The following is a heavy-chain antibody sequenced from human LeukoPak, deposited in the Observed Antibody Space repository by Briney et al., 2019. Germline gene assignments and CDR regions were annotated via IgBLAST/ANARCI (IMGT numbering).Heavy chain of an antibody. Sequence: SETLSLTCTVSGGSISSSSYYWGWIRQPPGKGLEWIGSIYYSGSTYYNPSLKSRVTISVDTSKNQFSLKLSSVTAADTAVYYCARAHIRYCSGGSCYPDWFDPWGQGTLVTVSS. J-gene: IGHJ5*02. D-gene: IGHD2-15*01. CDR3: ARAHIRYCSGGSCYPDWFDP. V-gene: IGHV4-39*07. CDR1: GGSISSSSYY. CDR2: IYYSGST.